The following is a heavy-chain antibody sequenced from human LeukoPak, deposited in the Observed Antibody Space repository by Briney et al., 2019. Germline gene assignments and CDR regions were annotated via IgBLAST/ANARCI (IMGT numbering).Heavy chain of an antibody. CDR2: IRQDGSEE. CDR1: GFTFSNYY. V-gene: IGHV3-7*01. CDR3: ARDRSISGVVTLDY. Sequence: GGSLRLSCAASGFTFSNYYMTWVRQAPGKGLEWVANIRQDGSEETYVDSVRGRFTISRDNAKNSLYLQINTLRAEATATYYCARDRSISGVVTLDYWGQGALVTVSS. D-gene: IGHD3-3*01. J-gene: IGHJ4*02.